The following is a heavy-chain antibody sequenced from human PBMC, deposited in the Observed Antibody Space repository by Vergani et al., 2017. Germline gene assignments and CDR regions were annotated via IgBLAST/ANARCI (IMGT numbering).Heavy chain of an antibody. CDR1: GGTFSSYT. V-gene: IGHV1-69*08. D-gene: IGHD4-11*01. Sequence: QVQLVQSGAEVKKPGSSVKVSCKASGGTFSSYTISWVRQAPGQGLEWMGRIIPILGIANYAQKFQGRVTITADKSTITAYMELSSLRSEDTAVYYCARDPPTTVGYYYYGMDVWGQGTTVTVSS. J-gene: IGHJ6*02. CDR3: ARDPPTTVGYYYYGMDV. CDR2: IIPILGIA.